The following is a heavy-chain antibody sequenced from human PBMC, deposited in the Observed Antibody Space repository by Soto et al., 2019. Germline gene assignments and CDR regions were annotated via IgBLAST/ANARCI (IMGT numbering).Heavy chain of an antibody. CDR3: AKTWDDYVWGSYRNPYYYYAMDV. CDR2: IGGSGGST. V-gene: IGHV3-23*01. D-gene: IGHD3-16*02. J-gene: IGHJ6*02. CDR1: GFTFSNYA. Sequence: GGSLRLSCAASGFTFSNYAMNWVRQAPGKGLEWVSGIGGSGGSTKYADSVKGRFTISRDNPKNTLYLQMNSLRAEDTAVYYCAKTWDDYVWGSYRNPYYYYAMDVWGQGTTVTVSS.